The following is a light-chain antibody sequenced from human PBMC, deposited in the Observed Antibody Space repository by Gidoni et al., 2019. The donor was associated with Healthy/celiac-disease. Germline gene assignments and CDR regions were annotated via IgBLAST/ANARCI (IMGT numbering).Light chain of an antibody. CDR3: QQSYSTPRYT. CDR1: QSISSY. CDR2: AAS. Sequence: DIQLTQSPSSLSASVGDRVTITCRASQSISSYLNWYQQKPGKAPKLLIYAASRLQSGVPSRVSGSGSGTDFTLTISSLQPEDFATYYCQQSYSTPRYTFGQGTKLEIK. J-gene: IGKJ2*01. V-gene: IGKV1-39*01.